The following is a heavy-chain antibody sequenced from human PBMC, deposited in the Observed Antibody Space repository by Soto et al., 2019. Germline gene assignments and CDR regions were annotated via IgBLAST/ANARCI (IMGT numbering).Heavy chain of an antibody. CDR3: ARVNIAIVRESSGRFRYYYYGMDV. Sequence: ETLSLTCAVYGGSFSGYYWSWIRQPPGKGLEWIGEINHSGSTNYNPSLKSRVTISVDTSKNQFSLKLSSVTAADTAVYYCARVNIAIVRESSGRFRYYYYGMDVWGQGTTVTVSS. J-gene: IGHJ6*02. CDR1: GGSFSGYY. D-gene: IGHD1-26*01. CDR2: INHSGST. V-gene: IGHV4-34*01.